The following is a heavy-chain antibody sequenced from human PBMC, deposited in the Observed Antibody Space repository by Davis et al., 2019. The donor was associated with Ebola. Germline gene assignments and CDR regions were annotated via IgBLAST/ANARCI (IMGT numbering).Heavy chain of an antibody. Sequence: GESLKTSCAASGFTFSSYWMHWVRQAPGKGPVWVSLINSDESITTYADSVKGRFTVSRDNAKNTLYLQLNSLMAADTAVYYCARPFSVGYSSGWYGSGMDVWGQGTTVTVSS. D-gene: IGHD6-19*01. J-gene: IGHJ6*02. CDR3: ARPFSVGYSSGWYGSGMDV. V-gene: IGHV3-74*01. CDR2: INSDESIT. CDR1: GFTFSSYW.